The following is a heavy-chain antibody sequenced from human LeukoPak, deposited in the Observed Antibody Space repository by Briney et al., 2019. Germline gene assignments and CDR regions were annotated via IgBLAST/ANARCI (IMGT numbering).Heavy chain of an antibody. CDR2: INPNSGGT. V-gene: IGHV1-2*02. J-gene: IGHJ4*02. CDR3: ARAQHYDFWSGLYYFDY. CDR1: GYTFTSYY. D-gene: IGHD3-3*01. Sequence: ASVKVSCKASGYTFTSYYMHWVRQAPGQGLEWMGWINPNSGGTNYAQKFQGRVTMTRDTSISTAYMELSRLRSDDTAVYYCARAQHYDFWSGLYYFDYWGQGTLVTVSS.